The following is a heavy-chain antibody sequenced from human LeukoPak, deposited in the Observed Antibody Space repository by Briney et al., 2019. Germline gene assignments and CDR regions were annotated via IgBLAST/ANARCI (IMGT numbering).Heavy chain of an antibody. CDR1: GYTFTRHW. V-gene: IGHV5-51*01. Sequence: GESLKISCKGSGYTFTRHWIAWVRKMPGKGLEYMGSIYPGDSDTRYSPSFEGQVTISVDKSISSAYVQWSSLKASDTAMYYCARLSGHSYGQHPDWFDPWGQGTLVTVSS. D-gene: IGHD5-18*01. CDR2: IYPGDSDT. CDR3: ARLSGHSYGQHPDWFDP. J-gene: IGHJ5*02.